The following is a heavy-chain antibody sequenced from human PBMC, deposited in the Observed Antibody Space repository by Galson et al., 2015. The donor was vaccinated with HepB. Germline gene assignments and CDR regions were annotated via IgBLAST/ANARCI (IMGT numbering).Heavy chain of an antibody. J-gene: IGHJ4*02. CDR1: RFTFSNAW. CDR2: IRTEIDGGTT. CDR3: ATICYGSGHSDY. D-gene: IGHD3-10*01. Sequence: SLRLSCAVTRFTFSNAWMNWVRQAPGKGLEWVGRIRTEIDGGTTDYAAPVKGRFTISRDDSKNTLYLQMNSLKREDTGIYYCATICYGSGHSDYWGQGTLVTVSS. V-gene: IGHV3-15*01.